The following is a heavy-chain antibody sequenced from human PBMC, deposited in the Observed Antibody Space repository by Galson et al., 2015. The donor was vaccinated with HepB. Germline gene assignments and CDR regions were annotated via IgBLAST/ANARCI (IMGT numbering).Heavy chain of an antibody. V-gene: IGHV2-70*11. CDR2: IDWDDDK. CDR1: GFSLSTSGMC. J-gene: IGHJ4*02. CDR3: ARSQVATIENFDY. D-gene: IGHD5-12*01. Sequence: PALVKPTQTLTLTCTFSGFSLSTSGMCVSWIRQPPGKALEWLARIDWDDDKYYSTSLKTRLTISKDTSKNQVVLTMTNMDPVDTAMYYCARSQVATIENFDYWGQGTLVTVSS.